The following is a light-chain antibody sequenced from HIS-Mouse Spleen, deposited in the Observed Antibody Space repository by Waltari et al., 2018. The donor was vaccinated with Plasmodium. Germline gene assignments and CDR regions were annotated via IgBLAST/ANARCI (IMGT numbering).Light chain of an antibody. V-gene: IGLV2-8*01. CDR1: SSDVGGYNY. J-gene: IGLJ1*01. Sequence: QSALTQPPSASGSPGQSVTISCTGTSSDVGGYNYVSWYQQHPGKAPKLMIYEVSKRPSGVPDRFSGSKSGNTASRTVSGLQAEDEADYYCSSYAGSSVFGTGTKVTVL. CDR2: EVS. CDR3: SSYAGSSV.